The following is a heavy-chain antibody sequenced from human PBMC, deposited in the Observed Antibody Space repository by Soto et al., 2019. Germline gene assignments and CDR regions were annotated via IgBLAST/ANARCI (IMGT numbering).Heavy chain of an antibody. J-gene: IGHJ6*02. CDR3: ERDGAAVSSGISGD. D-gene: IGHD4-4*01. CDR2: INVYNGNT. V-gene: IGHV1-18*01. Sequence: GASVKVSYKASGYNFTSYSISWVRQAPGQGLEWLGWINVYNGNTKYAQKFQGGVTMTTDTSTRTVYIELRSLSYDDTAVYYGERDGAAVSSGISGDWGQGTTVTVSS. CDR1: GYNFTSYS.